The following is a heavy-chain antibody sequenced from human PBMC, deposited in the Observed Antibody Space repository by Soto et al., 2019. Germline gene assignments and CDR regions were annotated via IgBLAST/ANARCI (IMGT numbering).Heavy chain of an antibody. Sequence: SETLSLTCTVSGGSISSSSYYWGWIRQPPGKGLEWIGSIYCSGSTYYNPSLKSRVTISVDTSKNQFSLKLSSVTAADTAVYYCARQWGERGYDFWSGYSFDYWGQGTLITVSS. V-gene: IGHV4-39*01. CDR2: IYCSGST. CDR1: GGSISSSSYY. D-gene: IGHD3-3*01. CDR3: ARQWGERGYDFWSGYSFDY. J-gene: IGHJ4*02.